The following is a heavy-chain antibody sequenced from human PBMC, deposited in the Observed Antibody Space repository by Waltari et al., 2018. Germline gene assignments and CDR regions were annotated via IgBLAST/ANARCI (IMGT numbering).Heavy chain of an antibody. D-gene: IGHD1-1*01. J-gene: IGHJ6*02. CDR3: AKGPNENGAARYYYYYYGMDV. V-gene: IGHV3-30*02. CDR2: IRYDGSNK. Sequence: QVQLVESGGGVVQPGGSLRLSCAASGFTFSSYGMHWVRQAPGKGLEWVAFIRYDGSNKYYADSVKGRFTISRDNSKNTLYLQMNSLRAEDTAVYYCAKGPNENGAARYYYYYYGMDVWGQGTTVTVSS. CDR1: GFTFSSYG.